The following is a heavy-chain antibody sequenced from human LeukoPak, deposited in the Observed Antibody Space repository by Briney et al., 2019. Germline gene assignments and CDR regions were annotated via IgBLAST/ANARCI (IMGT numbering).Heavy chain of an antibody. CDR2: IYSSGTT. V-gene: IGHV4-4*07. CDR3: ARDDYCSGGSCPLGY. D-gene: IGHD2-15*01. J-gene: IGHJ4*02. CDR1: GGSLASYY. Sequence: SETLSLTCTVSGGSLASYYWSWIRQPAGKGLEWIGRIYSSGTTNYNPSLKSRVTISVDKSKDQFSLNLSGVTSAGKAVYYCARDDYCSGGSCPLGYWGQGTLVTVSS.